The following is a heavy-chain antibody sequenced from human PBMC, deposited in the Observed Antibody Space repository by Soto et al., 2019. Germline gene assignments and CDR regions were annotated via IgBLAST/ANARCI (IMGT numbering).Heavy chain of an antibody. V-gene: IGHV4-39*02. Sequence: QLQLQESGPGLVKPSETLSLTCTVSGDSISSGTYYWGWIRQPPGKGLEWIGSLYYSGGTHYNPSLTSRVTISVDTSRNHSSRKLSSVTAADTAVYYGARNGQWLAKGLYWGQGTLVTVSS. CDR2: LYYSGGT. J-gene: IGHJ4*02. CDR1: GDSISSGTYY. CDR3: ARNGQWLAKGLY. D-gene: IGHD6-19*01.